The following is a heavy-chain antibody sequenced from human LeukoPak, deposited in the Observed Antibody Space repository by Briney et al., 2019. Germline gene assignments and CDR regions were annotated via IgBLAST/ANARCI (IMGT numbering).Heavy chain of an antibody. CDR3: ATSFPYYYDSSGHYTRHNWFDP. V-gene: IGHV1-69-2*01. Sequence: ASVKISCKVSGYTFTDYYMHWAQQAPGKGLEWMGLVDPEDGETIYAEKFQGRVTITADTSTDTAYMELSSLRSEDTAVYYCATSFPYYYDSSGHYTRHNWFDPWGQGTLVTVSS. CDR2: VDPEDGET. J-gene: IGHJ5*02. CDR1: GYTFTDYY. D-gene: IGHD3-22*01.